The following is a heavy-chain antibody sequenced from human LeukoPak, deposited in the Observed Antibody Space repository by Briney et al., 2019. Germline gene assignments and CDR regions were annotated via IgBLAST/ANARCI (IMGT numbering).Heavy chain of an antibody. Sequence: PGESLRLSCAASGFSFTKYAMSWVRQAPGKGLEWVSGMSSSGDSTDYADSVKGRFTISRDNSKNTLYLQMDSLRVEDTAVFYCAKVSFDGGVIPYFDSWGQGTVVTVSS. CDR1: GFSFTKYA. CDR3: AKVSFDGGVIPYFDS. J-gene: IGHJ4*02. CDR2: MSSSGDST. D-gene: IGHD3-16*02. V-gene: IGHV3-23*01.